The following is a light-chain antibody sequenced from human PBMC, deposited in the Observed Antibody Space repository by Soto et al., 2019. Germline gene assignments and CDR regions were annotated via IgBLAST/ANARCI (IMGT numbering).Light chain of an antibody. CDR3: FSFTTTSTHV. J-gene: IGLJ1*01. V-gene: IGLV2-8*01. Sequence: ALTQPPSASGSPGQSVTISCTGTNSDVGAYNYVSWYQQHPGKAPKLMISEVSKRPSGVPDRFSGSKSGNTASLTVSGLQAEDEAEYFCFSFTTTSTHVFGTGTKVTVL. CDR2: EVS. CDR1: NSDVGAYNY.